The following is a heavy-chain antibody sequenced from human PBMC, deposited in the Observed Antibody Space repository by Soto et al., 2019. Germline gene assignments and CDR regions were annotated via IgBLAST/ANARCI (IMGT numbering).Heavy chain of an antibody. CDR2: IFDSGTT. J-gene: IGHJ4*02. CDR3: ASQASGWYPDY. V-gene: IGHV4-31*03. D-gene: IGHD6-19*01. CDR1: GGSISSGGYY. Sequence: QVQLQESGPGLVKPSQTLSLTCTVSGGSISSGGYYWSWLRQHPGKGLEWIGYIFDSGTTYYNPSLKSRVTISGDPSKSQFSLRLTSVTATDTAVYYCASQASGWYPDYWGQGTLVTVSS.